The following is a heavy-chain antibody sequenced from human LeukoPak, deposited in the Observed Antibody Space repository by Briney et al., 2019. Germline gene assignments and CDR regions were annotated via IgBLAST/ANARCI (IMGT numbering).Heavy chain of an antibody. CDR2: IYHSGST. J-gene: IGHJ3*02. V-gene: IGHV4-30-2*01. D-gene: IGHD1-26*01. CDR3: ARGRVGATADI. CDR1: GGSISSGGYS. Sequence: KSSQTLSLTCAVSGGSISSGGYSWSWIRQPPGKGLEWIGYIYHSGSTYYNPSLKSRVTISVDTSKNQFSLKLSSVTAADTAVYYCARGRVGATADIWGQGTMVTVSS.